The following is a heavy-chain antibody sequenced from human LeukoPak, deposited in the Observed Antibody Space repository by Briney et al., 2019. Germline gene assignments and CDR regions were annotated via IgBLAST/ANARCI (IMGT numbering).Heavy chain of an antibody. Sequence: GGSLRLSCAASGFTFSSYGMHWVRQAPGKGLEWAAVISYDGSNKYYADSVKGRFTISRDNSKNTLYLQMNSLRAEDTAVYYCAKDRGYIVATITYDYWGQGTLVTVSS. CDR1: GFTFSSYG. D-gene: IGHD5-12*01. CDR3: AKDRGYIVATITYDY. V-gene: IGHV3-30*18. J-gene: IGHJ4*02. CDR2: ISYDGSNK.